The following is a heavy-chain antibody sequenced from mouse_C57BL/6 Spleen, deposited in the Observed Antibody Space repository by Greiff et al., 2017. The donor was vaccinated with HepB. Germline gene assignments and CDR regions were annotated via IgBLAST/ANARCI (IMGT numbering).Heavy chain of an antibody. Sequence: EVKLMESGGDLVKPGGSLKLSCAASGFTFSSYGMSWVRQTPDKRLEWVATISSGGSYTYYPDSVKGRFTISRDNAKNTLYLQMSSLKSEDTAMYYCARHHYSNYDFAYWGQGTLVTVSA. D-gene: IGHD2-5*01. CDR3: ARHHYSNYDFAY. J-gene: IGHJ3*01. V-gene: IGHV5-6*01. CDR2: ISSGGSYT. CDR1: GFTFSSYG.